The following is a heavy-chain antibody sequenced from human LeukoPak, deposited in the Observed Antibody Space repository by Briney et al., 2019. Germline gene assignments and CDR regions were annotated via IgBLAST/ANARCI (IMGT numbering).Heavy chain of an antibody. Sequence: GSLRLSCAASGFAFNYRSMTWVRQAPGKGLEWISLITGSGGTTYVADSVKGRFVISRDNSKNSLFLQLSSLRPEDTAIYYCAKMAIAKGATQGSGWLQFDLWGQGTLVTVSS. CDR1: GFAFNYRS. D-gene: IGHD2-21*01. CDR3: AKMAIAKGATQGSGWLQFDL. V-gene: IGHV3-23*01. J-gene: IGHJ4*02. CDR2: ITGSGGTT.